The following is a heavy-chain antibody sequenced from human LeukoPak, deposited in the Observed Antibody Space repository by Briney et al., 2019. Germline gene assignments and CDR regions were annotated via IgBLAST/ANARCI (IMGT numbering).Heavy chain of an antibody. V-gene: IGHV3-53*01. J-gene: IGHJ4*02. CDR3: ARDPGAVAGTGY. D-gene: IGHD6-19*01. Sequence: GGSLRLSCAASGFTFSSYAMSWVRQAPGRGLEWVSVIYSGDSTYYADSVKGRFTISRDNSKNTLYLQMNSLRAEDTAVYYCARDPGAVAGTGYWGQGTLVTVSS. CDR1: GFTFSSYA. CDR2: IYSGDST.